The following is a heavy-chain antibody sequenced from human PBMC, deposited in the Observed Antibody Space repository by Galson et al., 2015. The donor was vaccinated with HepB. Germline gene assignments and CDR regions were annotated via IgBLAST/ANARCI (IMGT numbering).Heavy chain of an antibody. CDR1: GFTFSSYG. V-gene: IGHV3-30*18. CDR2: ISYDGSNK. CDR3: AKAFHIVVVTAIPGN. D-gene: IGHD2-21*02. Sequence: SLRLSCAASGFTFSSYGMHWVRQAPGKGLEWVAVISYDGSNKYYADSVKGRFTISRDNSKNTLYLQMNSLRAEDTAVYYCAKAFHIVVVTAIPGNWGQGTLVTVSS. J-gene: IGHJ4*02.